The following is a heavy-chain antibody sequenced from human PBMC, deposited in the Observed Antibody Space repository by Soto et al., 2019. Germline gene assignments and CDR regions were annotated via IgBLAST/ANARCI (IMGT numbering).Heavy chain of an antibody. CDR1: GYTFTNYW. CDR3: ARYPTLTDYYFHGMDV. CDR2: IYPGDSDT. D-gene: IGHD4-17*01. Sequence: GESLKISCKGSGYTFTNYWIVWVRQIPGKGLEWMGIIYPGDSDTRYSPSFQGQVTISADRSISTAYLQWSSLKASDTGMYYCARYPTLTDYYFHGMDVWGQGTTVTVSS. V-gene: IGHV5-51*01. J-gene: IGHJ6*02.